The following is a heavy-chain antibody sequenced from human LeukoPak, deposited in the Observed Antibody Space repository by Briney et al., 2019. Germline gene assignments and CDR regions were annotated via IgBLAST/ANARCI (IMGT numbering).Heavy chain of an antibody. Sequence: GGSLRLSCAASGFTFSSYWMHWVRHAPGKGLVWVSRINSDGSTTNYADSVKGRFTISRDNAENTMCLQMNSLRVEDTAVYYCTRRVSATRWFDPWGQGTLVTVSS. CDR1: GFTFSSYW. CDR3: TRRVSATRWFDP. J-gene: IGHJ5*02. CDR2: INSDGSTT. D-gene: IGHD2-15*01. V-gene: IGHV3-74*01.